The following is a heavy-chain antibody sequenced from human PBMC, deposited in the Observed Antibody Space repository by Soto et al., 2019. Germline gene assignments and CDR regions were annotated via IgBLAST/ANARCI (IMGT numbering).Heavy chain of an antibody. D-gene: IGHD2-8*01. Sequence: GGSLRLSCAASGFTFSGSAMHWVRQASGKGLEWVGRIRSKANSYATAYAASVKGRFTISRDDSKNTAYLQMNSLKTEDTAVYYCWGVCCPPYYYGMDVWGQGTTVTVSS. CDR3: WGVCCPPYYYGMDV. CDR2: IRSKANSYAT. J-gene: IGHJ6*02. V-gene: IGHV3-73*01. CDR1: GFTFSGSA.